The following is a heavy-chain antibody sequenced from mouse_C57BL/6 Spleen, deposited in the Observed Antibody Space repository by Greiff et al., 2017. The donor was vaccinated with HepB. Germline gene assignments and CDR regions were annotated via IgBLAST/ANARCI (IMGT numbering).Heavy chain of an antibody. CDR2: IYPGDGDT. V-gene: IGHV1-82*01. D-gene: IGHD1-1*01. CDR1: GYAFSSSW. CDR3: AREGAITTVVGGAMDY. J-gene: IGHJ4*01. Sequence: QVQLQQSGPELVKPGASVKISCKASGYAFSSSWMNWVKQRPGKGLEWIGRIYPGDGDTNYNGKFKGKATLTADKSSSTAYMQLSSLTSEDSAVYFCAREGAITTVVGGAMDYWGQGTSVTVSS.